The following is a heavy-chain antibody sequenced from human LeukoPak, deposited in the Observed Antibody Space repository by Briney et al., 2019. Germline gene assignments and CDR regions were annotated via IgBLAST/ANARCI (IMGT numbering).Heavy chain of an antibody. V-gene: IGHV3-23*01. J-gene: IGHJ4*02. CDR3: AKESGFYGDSTSYFDY. CDR2: ISGIGGST. D-gene: IGHD4-17*01. Sequence: PGGSLRLSCAASGFTFSSYAMSWVRQAPGKGLEWVSAISGIGGSTYYADSVKGRFTISRDNSKNTVYLQMNSLRAEDTAVYYCAKESGFYGDSTSYFDYWGQGTLVTVSS. CDR1: GFTFSSYA.